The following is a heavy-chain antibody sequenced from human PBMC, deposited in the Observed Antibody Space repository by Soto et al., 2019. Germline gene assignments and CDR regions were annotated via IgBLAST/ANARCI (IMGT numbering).Heavy chain of an antibody. V-gene: IGHV3-30-3*01. Sequence: QVQLVESGGGVVQPGRSLRLSCAASGFTFSSYAMHWVRQAPGKGLEWVAVISYDGSNKYYADSVKGRFTISRDNSKNTVYLQMNSLRAEDTAVYYCARAPGSWHLYYFDYWGQGTLVTVSS. D-gene: IGHD1-26*01. CDR3: ARAPGSWHLYYFDY. CDR2: ISYDGSNK. CDR1: GFTFSSYA. J-gene: IGHJ4*02.